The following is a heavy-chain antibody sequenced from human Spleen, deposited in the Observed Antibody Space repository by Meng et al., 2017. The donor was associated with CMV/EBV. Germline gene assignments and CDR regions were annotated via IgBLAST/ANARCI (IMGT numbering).Heavy chain of an antibody. CDR2: IYHSGRT. Sequence: CSGSCMRLPGCNWGWIPRRTGTGVGWIGNIYHSGRTNYDAALSNRVSISVVTSKNQVALELSSVTGADKDVYYYASRKSKMVFDPWGQGTLVTVSS. J-gene: IGHJ5*02. V-gene: IGHV4-34*01. D-gene: IGHD5-24*01. CDR3: ASRKSKMVFDP. CDR1: CMRLPGCN.